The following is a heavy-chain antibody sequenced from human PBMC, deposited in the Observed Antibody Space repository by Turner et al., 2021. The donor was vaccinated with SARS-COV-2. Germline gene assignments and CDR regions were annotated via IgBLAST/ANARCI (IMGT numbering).Heavy chain of an antibody. CDR3: ARESSFTVAGNAFDY. Sequence: QVQLVESGGGVVQPGRSLRLSCAASGFTFGTYGMHWVRQAPGKGLEGVAVIWYDGSNKYYAGSVKGRFTIARDNSKNTLYLQMNSLRAEDTAVYYCARESSFTVAGNAFDYWGQGTLVTVSS. CDR1: GFTFGTYG. D-gene: IGHD6-19*01. CDR2: IWYDGSNK. J-gene: IGHJ4*02. V-gene: IGHV3-33*01.